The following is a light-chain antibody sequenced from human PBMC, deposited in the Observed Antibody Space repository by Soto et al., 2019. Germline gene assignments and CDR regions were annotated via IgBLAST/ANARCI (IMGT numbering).Light chain of an antibody. V-gene: IGLV1-51*01. J-gene: IGLJ2*01. CDR3: GAWDGSLSVVL. Sequence: QSVLTQPPSVSAAPGQKGTISCSGSSANIGSNYVSWYQHLPGTAPKLVIYDSDRRPSEIPDLFSGSKSGTSATLDITGLQTGDEADYYCGAWDGSLSVVLFGGGTKLTVL. CDR1: SANIGSNY. CDR2: DSD.